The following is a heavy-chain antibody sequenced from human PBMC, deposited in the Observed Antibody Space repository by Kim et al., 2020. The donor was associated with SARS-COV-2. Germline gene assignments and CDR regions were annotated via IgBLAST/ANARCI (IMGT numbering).Heavy chain of an antibody. D-gene: IGHD1-1*01. CDR2: IDWDDDK. J-gene: IGHJ6*03. Sequence: SGPTLVNPTQTLTLTCTFSGFSLSTSGMCVTWIRQPPGKALEWLARIDWDDDKYYNTSLKTRLTISKDTSKNQVVLTMTNMDPVDTCTYYCARIRGIGTTRSQSFRYYMDVWGKGTTVTVSS. CDR1: GFSLSTSGMC. CDR3: ARIRGIGTTRSQSFRYYMDV. V-gene: IGHV2-70*11.